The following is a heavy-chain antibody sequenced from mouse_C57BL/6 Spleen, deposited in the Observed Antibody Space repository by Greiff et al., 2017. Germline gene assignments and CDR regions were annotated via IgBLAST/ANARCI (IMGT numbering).Heavy chain of an antibody. J-gene: IGHJ3*01. CDR1: GYTFTDYE. CDR3: TSRNWERFAY. D-gene: IGHD4-1*01. CDR2: IDPETGGT. V-gene: IGHV1-15*01. Sequence: QVQLQQSGAELVRPGASVTLSCKASGYTFTDYEMHWVKQTPVHGLEWIGAIDPETGGTAYNQKFKGKAILTADKSSSTAYMELRSLASEDSAVYCCTSRNWERFAYWGQGTLVTVSA.